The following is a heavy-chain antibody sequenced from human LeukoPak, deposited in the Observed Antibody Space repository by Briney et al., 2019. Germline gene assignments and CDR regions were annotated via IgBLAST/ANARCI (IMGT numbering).Heavy chain of an antibody. CDR2: ISYDGSNK. CDR3: ARVGGEALGFDY. J-gene: IGHJ4*02. D-gene: IGHD3-16*01. Sequence: GGSLRLSCAASGFTFSSYGMHWVRQAPGKGLEWVAVISYDGSNKYYADSVKGRFTISRDNSKNSLYLQMNSLRAEDTAVYYCARVGGEALGFDYWGQGTLVTVSS. CDR1: GFTFSSYG. V-gene: IGHV3-30*03.